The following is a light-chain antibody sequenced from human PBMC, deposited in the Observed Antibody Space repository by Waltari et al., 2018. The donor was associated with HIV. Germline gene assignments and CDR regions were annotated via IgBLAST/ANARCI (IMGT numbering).Light chain of an antibody. CDR3: SSYGDSLRVL. CDR1: SSDMGAVDS. CDR2: EVA. Sequence: SALTQPPSAAGSLGQQVTIYCTGASSDMGAVDSSSWFHQHPRSAPKLLLYEVARRPSTVSDRFSGSRSGSTAFLTVAGLQPDDEATYFCSSYGDSLRVLFGGGTNVTVL. J-gene: IGLJ3*02. V-gene: IGLV2-8*01.